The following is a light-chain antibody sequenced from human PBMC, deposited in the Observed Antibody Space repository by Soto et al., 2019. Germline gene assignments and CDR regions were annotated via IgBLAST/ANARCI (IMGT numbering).Light chain of an antibody. CDR1: QSLATN. Sequence: EILMTQSPVTLSVCPGERVTLSCRASQSLATNLAWYQQKPGQTPRLVIYGISARASGIPGRFSGSGFGTDFTLTISSLQPEDSAVYYCQQYLDWPLTFGGGTKVEI. V-gene: IGKV3-15*01. J-gene: IGKJ4*01. CDR3: QQYLDWPLT. CDR2: GIS.